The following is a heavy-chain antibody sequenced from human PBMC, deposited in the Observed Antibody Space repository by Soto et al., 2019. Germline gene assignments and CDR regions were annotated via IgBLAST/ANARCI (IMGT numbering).Heavy chain of an antibody. CDR3: ARSQGSSTSLEIYYYYYYGMDV. J-gene: IGHJ6*02. D-gene: IGHD2-2*01. CDR1: GGTFSSYA. Sequence: QVQLVQSGAEVKKPGSSVKVSCKASGGTFSSYAISWVRQAPGQGLEWMGGIIPISETTNYAQTFQGRVTITAEESKSTAYMELSSLRSEDTAVYYCARSQGSSTSLEIYYYYYYGMDVWGQGTTVTVSS. CDR2: IIPISETT. V-gene: IGHV1-69*01.